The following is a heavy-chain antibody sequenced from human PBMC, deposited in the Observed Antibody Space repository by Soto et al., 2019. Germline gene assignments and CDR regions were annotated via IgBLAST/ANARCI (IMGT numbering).Heavy chain of an antibody. CDR1: GYTFTSYD. V-gene: IGHV1-8*01. J-gene: IGHJ5*02. CDR3: ARVRRTFVHWFDP. D-gene: IGHD3-16*02. CDR2: MNPNSGNT. Sequence: GASVKVSCKASGYTFTSYDINWVRQATGQGLEWMGWMNPNSGNTGYAQKFQGRVTMTRNTSISTAYMELSSLRSEDTAVYYCARVRRTFVHWFDPWGPGTLVTVSS.